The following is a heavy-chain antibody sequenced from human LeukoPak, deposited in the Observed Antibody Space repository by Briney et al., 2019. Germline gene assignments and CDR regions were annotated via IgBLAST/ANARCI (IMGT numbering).Heavy chain of an antibody. Sequence: KSGGSLRLSCSVSGDSISMHYWSWIRQPPGKGLEWIGYIDHTGSTNYNPSLNSRVTISRDTSKNHFSLELSSVTAADTAVYYCARGRVSSSSWSSTYYYYFYMDVWGKGTTVTVSS. D-gene: IGHD6-13*01. CDR1: GDSISMHY. CDR2: IDHTGST. J-gene: IGHJ6*03. CDR3: ARGRVSSSSWSSTYYYYFYMDV. V-gene: IGHV4-59*11.